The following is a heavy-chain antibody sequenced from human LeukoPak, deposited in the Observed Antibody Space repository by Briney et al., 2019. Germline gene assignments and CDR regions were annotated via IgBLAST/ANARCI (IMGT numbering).Heavy chain of an antibody. CDR3: ARSSSSSPLGY. CDR1: GGPISSSSYY. Sequence: SETLSLTCTVSGGPISSSSYYWGWIRQPPGKGLEWIGSIYYSGSTYYNPSLKSRVTISVDTSKNQFSLKLSSVTAADTAVYYCARSSSSSPLGYWGQGTLVTVSS. V-gene: IGHV4-39*01. D-gene: IGHD6-6*01. CDR2: IYYSGST. J-gene: IGHJ4*02.